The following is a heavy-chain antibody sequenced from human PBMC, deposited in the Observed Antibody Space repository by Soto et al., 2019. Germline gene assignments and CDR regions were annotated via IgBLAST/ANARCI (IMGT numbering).Heavy chain of an antibody. D-gene: IGHD3-9*01. CDR2: ISYDGSNK. V-gene: IGHV3-30*18. J-gene: IGHJ4*02. CDR1: GFTFSSYG. Sequence: VESGGGVVQPGRSLRLSCAASGFTFSSYGMHWVRQAPGKGLEWVAVISYDGSNKYYADSVKGRFTISRDNSKNTLYLQMNSLRAEDTAVYYCAKELDSLHLHYDILTGYPFDYWGQGTLVTVSS. CDR3: AKELDSLHLHYDILTGYPFDY.